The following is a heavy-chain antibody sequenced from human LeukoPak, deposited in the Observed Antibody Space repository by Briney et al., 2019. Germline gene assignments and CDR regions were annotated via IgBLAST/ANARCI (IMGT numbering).Heavy chain of an antibody. CDR3: ARVKVAVAGIGWFDP. V-gene: IGHV3-53*01. Sequence: GGSLRLSCVASGFTVRSNYMSWVRQAPGRGLEWVSVVYSGGTTYYADSVKSRFTISRDNSKNTLYLQMNSLRAEDTAVYYCARVKVAVAGIGWFDPWGQGSLVTVSS. J-gene: IGHJ5*02. CDR2: VYSGGTT. CDR1: GFTVRSNY. D-gene: IGHD6-13*01.